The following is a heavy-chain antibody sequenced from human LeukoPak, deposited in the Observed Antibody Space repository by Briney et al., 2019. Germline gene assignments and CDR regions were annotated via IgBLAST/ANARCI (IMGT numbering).Heavy chain of an antibody. CDR2: IKQDGSEK. Sequence: GGSLRLSCAASGFTFSSYWMSWVRQAPGKGLERVANIKQDGSEKYYVDSVKGRFTISRDNAKNSLYLQMNSLRAEDTAVYYCARERWLQQFDYWGQGTLVTVSS. CDR1: GFTFSSYW. J-gene: IGHJ4*02. CDR3: ARERWLQQFDY. D-gene: IGHD5-24*01. V-gene: IGHV3-7*01.